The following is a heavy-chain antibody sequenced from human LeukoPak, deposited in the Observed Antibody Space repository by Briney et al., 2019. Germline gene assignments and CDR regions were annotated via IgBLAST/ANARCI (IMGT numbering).Heavy chain of an antibody. J-gene: IGHJ4*02. CDR3: AREGYDYVWGSYRPTEAIDY. CDR1: GFTFSSYS. D-gene: IGHD3-16*02. Sequence: GGSLRLSCAASGFTFSSYSMNWVRQAPGKGLEWVSSISSSSSYIYYADSVKGRFTISRDNAKNSLYLQMNSLRAEDTAVYYCAREGYDYVWGSYRPTEAIDYWGQGTLVTVSS. V-gene: IGHV3-21*01. CDR2: ISSSSSYI.